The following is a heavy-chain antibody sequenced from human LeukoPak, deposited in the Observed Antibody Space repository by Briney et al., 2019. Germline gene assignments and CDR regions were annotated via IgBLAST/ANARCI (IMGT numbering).Heavy chain of an antibody. V-gene: IGHV3-23*01. CDR2: IGGSGSDT. CDR3: AKQLGYCSDGSCYFPY. D-gene: IGHD2-15*01. J-gene: IGHJ4*02. Sequence: GGSLRLSCAASGFSFDNYAMSWVRQTPGKGLEWVSAIGGSGSDTSYTDSVKGRFTISRDNSKSTLYLQMNSLRAEDTAVYYCAKQLGYCSDGSCYFPYWGQGTLVTVSS. CDR1: GFSFDNYA.